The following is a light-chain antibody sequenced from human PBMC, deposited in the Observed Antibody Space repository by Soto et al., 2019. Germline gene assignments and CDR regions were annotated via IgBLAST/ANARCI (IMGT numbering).Light chain of an antibody. CDR2: AAS. Sequence: EIVMTQSPATLSVSPGESATLSCRASQSVSSNLAWHQQKPGQAPRILIYAASTRATGIQARFSGSGSGTEFTLTISSLQSEDFATYSCQQLNSYPWTFGQGTKVDIK. V-gene: IGKV3-15*01. J-gene: IGKJ1*01. CDR3: QQLNSYPWT. CDR1: QSVSSN.